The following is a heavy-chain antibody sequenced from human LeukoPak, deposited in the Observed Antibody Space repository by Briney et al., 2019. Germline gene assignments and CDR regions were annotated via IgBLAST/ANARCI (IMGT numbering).Heavy chain of an antibody. V-gene: IGHV3-30*04. D-gene: IGHD2-15*01. CDR3: ARRLLGYCSGGSCYSGYFQH. J-gene: IGHJ1*01. Sequence: GGSLRLSCAASGFTFSSYAMHWVRQAQGKGLEWVAVISYDGSNKYYADSVKGRFTISRDNSKNTLYLQMNSLRAEDTAVYYCARRLLGYCSGGSCYSGYFQHWGQGTLVTVSS. CDR1: GFTFSSYA. CDR2: ISYDGSNK.